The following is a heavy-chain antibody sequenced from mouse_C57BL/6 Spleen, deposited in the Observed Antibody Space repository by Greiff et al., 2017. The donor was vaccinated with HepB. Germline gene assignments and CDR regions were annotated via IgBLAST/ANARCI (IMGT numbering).Heavy chain of an antibody. D-gene: IGHD2-3*01. CDR2: IYPRSGNT. J-gene: IGHJ2*01. CDR3: ARRPYDGYYPDY. Sequence: VQLQQSGAELARPGASVKLSCKASGYTFTSYGISWVKQRTGQGLEWIGEIYPRSGNTYYNEKFKGKATLTADKSSSTAYMELRSLTSEDSAVYFCARRPYDGYYPDYWGQGTTLTVSS. CDR1: GYTFTSYG. V-gene: IGHV1-81*01.